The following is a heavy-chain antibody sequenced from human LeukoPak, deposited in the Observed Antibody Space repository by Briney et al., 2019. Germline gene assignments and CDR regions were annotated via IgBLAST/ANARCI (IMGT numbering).Heavy chain of an antibody. CDR3: AREPGSSAKAFDI. CDR1: GFTFSSYG. D-gene: IGHD6-19*01. CDR2: IWYDGSNK. J-gene: IGHJ3*02. V-gene: IGHV3-33*01. Sequence: QPGRSLRLSCAASGFTFSSYGMQWVRHAPGKGLEWVAVIWYDGSNKYYADSVKGRFTISRDNSKNTLYLQMNSLRAEDTAVYYCAREPGSSAKAFDIWGQGTMVTVSS.